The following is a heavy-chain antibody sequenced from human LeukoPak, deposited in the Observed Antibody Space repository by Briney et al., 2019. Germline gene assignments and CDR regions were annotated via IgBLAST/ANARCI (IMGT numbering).Heavy chain of an antibody. D-gene: IGHD3-16*01. CDR2: IYNSGST. V-gene: IGHV4-61*05. CDR3: ARRFSGYYFDY. CDR1: GGSISSSSYY. Sequence: SETLSLTCTVSGGSISSSSYYWSWIRQPPGKGLEWIGYIYNSGSTNYNPSLKSRVTISVDTSKNQLSLKLSSVTAADTAVYYCARRFSGYYFDYWGQGTLVTVSS. J-gene: IGHJ4*02.